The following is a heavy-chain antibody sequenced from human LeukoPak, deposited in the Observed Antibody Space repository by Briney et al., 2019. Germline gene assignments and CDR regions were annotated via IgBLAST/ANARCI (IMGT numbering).Heavy chain of an antibody. V-gene: IGHV3-7*03. D-gene: IGHD1-14*01. J-gene: IGHJ4*02. CDR3: ARGRYVDA. Sequence: GGYLRLSCVTSGFFFNSYWMSWVRQAPGKGLEWVANENQDGSEIYYVDSVKGRFIMSTDNTKNSFYLQMSSLRVEDTAVYYCARGRYVDAWGQGTLVTVSS. CDR1: GFFFNSYW. CDR2: ENQDGSEI.